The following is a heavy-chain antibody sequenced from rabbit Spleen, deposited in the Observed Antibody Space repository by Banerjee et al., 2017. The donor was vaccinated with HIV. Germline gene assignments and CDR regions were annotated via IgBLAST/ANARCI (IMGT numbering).Heavy chain of an antibody. CDR3: VNDPYGLRGGGGVL. CDR1: GFSFSNNAA. D-gene: IGHD3-1*01. J-gene: IGHJ4*01. Sequence: QSLEESGGDLVKPGASLTLTCTASGFSFSNNAAIYWVRQAPGKGLEWIACIVTGNSGSTYYASWAKGRSTISKTSSTTVTLQMTSLTAADTATYFSVNDPYGLRGGGGVLWGPGTLVTVS. V-gene: IGHV1S40*01. CDR2: IVTGNSGST.